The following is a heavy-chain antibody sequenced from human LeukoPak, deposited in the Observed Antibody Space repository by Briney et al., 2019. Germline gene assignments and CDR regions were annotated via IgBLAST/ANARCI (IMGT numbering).Heavy chain of an antibody. CDR3: AKDTGVVWNEPIDY. V-gene: IGHV3-21*04. CDR1: GFTFSSYS. Sequence: PGGSLRLSCAASGFTFSSYSMNWVRQTPGKGLEWVSSISSSSSYIFYADSVKGRFTMSRDNSKKSLFLQMNSLRAEDTAVYYCAKDTGVVWNEPIDYWGQGTLVTASS. D-gene: IGHD1-1*01. J-gene: IGHJ4*02. CDR2: ISSSSSYI.